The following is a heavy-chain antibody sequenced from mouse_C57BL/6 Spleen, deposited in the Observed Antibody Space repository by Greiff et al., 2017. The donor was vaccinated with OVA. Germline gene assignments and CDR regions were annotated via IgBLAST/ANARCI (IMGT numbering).Heavy chain of an antibody. CDR1: GFTFSSYA. J-gene: IGHJ4*01. Sequence: EVHLVESGGGLVKPGGSLKLSCAASGFTFSSYAMSWVRQTPEKRLEWVATISDGGSYTYYPDNVKGRFTISRDNAKNNLYLQMSHLKSEDTAMYYCARANWDYYAMDYWGQGTSVTVSS. CDR3: ARANWDYYAMDY. CDR2: ISDGGSYT. D-gene: IGHD4-1*01. V-gene: IGHV5-4*01.